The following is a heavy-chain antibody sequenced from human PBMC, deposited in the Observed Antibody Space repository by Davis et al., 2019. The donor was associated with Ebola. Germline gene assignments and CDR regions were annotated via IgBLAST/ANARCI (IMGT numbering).Heavy chain of an antibody. CDR1: GYTFTSYG. D-gene: IGHD3-22*01. Sequence: AASVKVSCKASGYTFTSYGISWVRQAPGQGLEWLGWISPYNGNTHFAQNLQGRVTMTTDTSTSTAYMELRSLRSDDTAVYYCARAVSYYDSSGYYSDHNWFDPWGQGTLVTVSS. J-gene: IGHJ5*02. V-gene: IGHV1-18*01. CDR3: ARAVSYYDSSGYYSDHNWFDP. CDR2: ISPYNGNT.